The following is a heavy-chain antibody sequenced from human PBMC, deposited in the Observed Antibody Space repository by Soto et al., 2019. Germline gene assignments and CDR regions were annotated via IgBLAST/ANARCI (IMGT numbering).Heavy chain of an antibody. CDR1: GGSFSGYY. V-gene: IGHV4-34*01. D-gene: IGHD3-22*01. J-gene: IGHJ2*01. CDR3: ARVRPQRTYYYDSSGYNWYFDL. Sequence: SETLSLTCAVYGGSFSGYYWSWIRQPPGKXLEWIGEINHSGSTNYNPSLKSRVTISVDTSKNQFSLKLSSVTAADTAVYYCARVRPQRTYYYDSSGYNWYFDLWGRGTLVTVSS. CDR2: INHSGST.